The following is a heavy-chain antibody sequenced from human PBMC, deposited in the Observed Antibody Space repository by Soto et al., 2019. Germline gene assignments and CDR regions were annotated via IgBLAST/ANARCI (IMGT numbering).Heavy chain of an antibody. D-gene: IGHD3-3*01. CDR2: ISSSSSYI. Sequence: GGSLSLSCAASGFTFSSYSMNWVRQAPGKGLEWVSSISSSSSYIYYADSVKGRFTISRDNAKNSLYLQMNSLRAEDTAVYYCAPLYYDFWSGPAEYFQHWGQGTLVTVSS. J-gene: IGHJ1*01. CDR1: GFTFSSYS. CDR3: APLYYDFWSGPAEYFQH. V-gene: IGHV3-21*01.